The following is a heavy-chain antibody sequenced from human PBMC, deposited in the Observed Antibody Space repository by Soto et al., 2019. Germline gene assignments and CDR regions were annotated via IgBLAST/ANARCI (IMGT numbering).Heavy chain of an antibody. Sequence: EVKMLESGGGLVQPGGTLRLSCAASGFTLSSYGMSWVAQAPGKGLGWVSAISGSGGSTYYADSVKDRFTIYRDNSKNTLYLQMNSLRAEDTAVYYCAKGAYYHGSGSYFPFDYWGQGTLVTVSS. D-gene: IGHD3-10*01. V-gene: IGHV3-23*01. CDR2: ISGSGGST. CDR1: GFTLSSYG. J-gene: IGHJ4*02. CDR3: AKGAYYHGSGSYFPFDY.